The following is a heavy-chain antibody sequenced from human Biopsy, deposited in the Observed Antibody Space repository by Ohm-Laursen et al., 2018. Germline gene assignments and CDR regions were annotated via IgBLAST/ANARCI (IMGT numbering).Heavy chain of an antibody. J-gene: IGHJ4*02. CDR1: GDSVSSGSFY. CDR2: IYDRGSTA. D-gene: IGHD6-19*01. V-gene: IGHV4-61*01. CDR3: ARGMRSSGWPYFDS. Sequence: SETLSLTCTVSGDSVSSGSFYWTWIRQPTGQGLEYIGYIYDRGSTANYNPSLESRATMSVDMPKNQFSLKLSSVTAADTAIYYCARGMRSSGWPYFDSWGQGTLVTVSS.